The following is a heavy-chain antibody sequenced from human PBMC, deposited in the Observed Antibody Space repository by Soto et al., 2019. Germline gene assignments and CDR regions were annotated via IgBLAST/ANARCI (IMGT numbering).Heavy chain of an antibody. CDR2: IWYDGSNK. V-gene: IGHV3-33*01. Sequence: PGGSLRLSCAASGFTFSSYGMHWVRQAPGKGLEWVAVIWYDGSNKYYADSVKGRFTISRDNSKNTLYLQMNSLRAEDTTVYYCARAIPSGYDCWSFDYWGHGTLVTVPS. D-gene: IGHD5-12*01. CDR3: ARAIPSGYDCWSFDY. J-gene: IGHJ4*01. CDR1: GFTFSSYG.